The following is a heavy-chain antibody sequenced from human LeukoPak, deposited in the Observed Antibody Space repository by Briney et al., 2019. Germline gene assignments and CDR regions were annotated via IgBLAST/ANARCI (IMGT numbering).Heavy chain of an antibody. CDR3: ADLPMIRGDPPSDY. D-gene: IGHD3-10*01. CDR1: GFTFSNYA. V-gene: IGHV3-23*01. J-gene: IGHJ4*02. Sequence: GGSLRLSCAASGFTFSNYAMSWVRQAPGKGLEWVSAISGGGGTTYYADSVKGRFTISRDNSQNTLYLQMNSLRAEDTAKYFCADLPMIRGDPPSDYWGQGTLVTVSS. CDR2: ISGGGGTT.